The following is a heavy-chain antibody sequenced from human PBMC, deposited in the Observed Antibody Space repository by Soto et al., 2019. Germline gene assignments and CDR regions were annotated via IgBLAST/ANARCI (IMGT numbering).Heavy chain of an antibody. J-gene: IGHJ4*02. CDR2: IGTAGDT. D-gene: IGHD1-1*01. Sequence: GGSLRLSCAASGFTFSSYDMHWVRQATGKGLEWVSAIGTAGDTYYPGSVKGRFTISRENAKNSLYLKMNSLRAEDTAVYYCARVVRTGEYYFDYWGQGTLVTVSS. CDR3: ARVVRTGEYYFDY. V-gene: IGHV3-13*01. CDR1: GFTFSSYD.